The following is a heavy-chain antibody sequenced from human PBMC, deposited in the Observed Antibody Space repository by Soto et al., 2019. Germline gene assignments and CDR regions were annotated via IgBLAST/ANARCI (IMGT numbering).Heavy chain of an antibody. CDR3: ASTIEPGYYYVWGSYRPYWYFDL. D-gene: IGHD3-16*02. Sequence: QVQLQQWGAGLLKPSETLSLTCAVYGGSFSGYYWSWIRQPPGKGLEWIGEINHSGSTNYNPSLNSRVTISVDTSKNQFSLKLSSVTAADTAVYYCASTIEPGYYYVWGSYRPYWYFDLWGRGALVTVSS. CDR2: INHSGST. J-gene: IGHJ2*01. V-gene: IGHV4-34*01. CDR1: GGSFSGYY.